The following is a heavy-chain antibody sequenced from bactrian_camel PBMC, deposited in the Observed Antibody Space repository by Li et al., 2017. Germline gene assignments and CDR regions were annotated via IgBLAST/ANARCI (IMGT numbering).Heavy chain of an antibody. CDR1: DPTNAIWC. CDR3: AAPKVFGARGTWTEVPCRRFADFGY. CDR2: IGIGGGSP. J-gene: IGHJ6*01. D-gene: IGHD2*01. V-gene: IGHV3S55*01. Sequence: HVQLVESGGGSVQAGGSVRLSCAISDPTNAIWCMGWFRSTPGQEREEVAGIGIGGGSPYYADSVKGRFTISQDSARNTIYLQMNSLKPGDTAMYLCAAPKVFGARGTWTEVPCRRFADFGYWGQGTQVTVS.